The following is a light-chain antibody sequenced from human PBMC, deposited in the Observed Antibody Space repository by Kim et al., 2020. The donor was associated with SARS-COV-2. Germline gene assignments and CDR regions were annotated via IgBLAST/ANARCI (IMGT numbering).Light chain of an antibody. Sequence: GHRLTISCPGSSSPLGNNPVTWYQQLPETAPNPLIYGDDQRPSGVPGRFSGSTSGTSASLAISGLQSGDDADYFCATWDDSLYGRVFGGGTQLTVL. CDR1: SSPLGNNP. CDR2: GDD. CDR3: ATWDDSLYGRV. J-gene: IGLJ3*02. V-gene: IGLV1-44*01.